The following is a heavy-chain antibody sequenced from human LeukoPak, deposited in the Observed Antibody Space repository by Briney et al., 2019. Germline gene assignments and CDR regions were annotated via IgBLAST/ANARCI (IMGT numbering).Heavy chain of an antibody. V-gene: IGHV4-34*01. Sequence: SETLSLTCAVYGGSFSGYYWSWIRQPPGKGLEWIGEINHSGSTNYNPSLKSRVTISVDTSKNQFSLKLSSVTAADTAVYYCAGIMITFGGVIALDAFDIWGQGTMVTVSS. J-gene: IGHJ3*02. CDR3: AGIMITFGGVIALDAFDI. CDR1: GGSFSGYY. CDR2: INHSGST. D-gene: IGHD3-16*02.